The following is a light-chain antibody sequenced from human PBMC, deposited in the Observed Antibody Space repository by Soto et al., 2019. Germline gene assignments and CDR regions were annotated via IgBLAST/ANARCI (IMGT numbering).Light chain of an antibody. CDR1: QSISNY. CDR2: DPS. CDR3: QQRSSWPLT. J-gene: IGKJ4*01. Sequence: EIGLTQSPATLSLSPGERATLSCRASQSISNYLVWYQQKPGQAPRLLIYDPSNMATVTPARFSGSESGTDFTLTISSLEPEDFAVYYCQQRSSWPLTFGGGTKWEIK. V-gene: IGKV3-11*01.